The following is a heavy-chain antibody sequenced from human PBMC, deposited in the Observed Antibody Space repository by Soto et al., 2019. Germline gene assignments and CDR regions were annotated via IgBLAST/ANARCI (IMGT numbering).Heavy chain of an antibody. CDR1: GFTFSSYA. CDR2: ISSSGSTA. CDR3: TRAAWFPYLSFY. Sequence: GWSLRLSCAASGFTFSSYAMSWVRQAPGKGLEWISYISSSGSTAYYASSVEGRFTISRDNANNSVYLQMDSLRAEDTALYYCTRAAWFPYLSFYWGQGALVTVSS. V-gene: IGHV3-48*03. D-gene: IGHD3-10*01. J-gene: IGHJ4*02.